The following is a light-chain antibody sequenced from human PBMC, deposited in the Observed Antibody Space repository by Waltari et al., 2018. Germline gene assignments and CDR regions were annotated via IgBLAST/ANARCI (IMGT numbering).Light chain of an antibody. CDR2: DAS. J-gene: IGKJ4*01. Sequence: EIVLTQSPATLSLSPGERATLSCRASQIVRSSLVWYQQKPGQAPRLLIYDASNRATGIPARFSGSGSGTDFTLTISSLEPEDFAVYYCQQRSDWPTFGGGTKVEIK. V-gene: IGKV3-11*01. CDR1: QIVRSS. CDR3: QQRSDWPT.